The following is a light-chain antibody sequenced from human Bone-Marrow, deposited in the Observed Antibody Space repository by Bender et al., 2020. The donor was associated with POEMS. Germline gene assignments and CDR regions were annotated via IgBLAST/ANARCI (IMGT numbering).Light chain of an antibody. CDR3: YSTVSSDDVYVV. V-gene: IGLV3-21*02. CDR2: NDS. CDR1: GIGGKS. Sequence: SYVLTQPPSVSVAPGQTARITCGGNGIGGKSVHWYQQKPGRAPVLVVYNDSDRPSGIPERFSGSSSGSTATLIISGAQVEDEADYYCYSTVSSDDVYVVFGGGTKLTVL. J-gene: IGLJ2*01.